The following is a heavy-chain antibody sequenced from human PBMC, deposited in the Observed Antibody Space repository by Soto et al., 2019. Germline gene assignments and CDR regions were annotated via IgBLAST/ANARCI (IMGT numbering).Heavy chain of an antibody. CDR3: AKDTLYYDFWSGYPRAHYGMDV. J-gene: IGHJ6*02. D-gene: IGHD3-3*01. V-gene: IGHV3-23*01. CDR2: ISGSGGST. CDR1: GFTFSSYA. Sequence: GGSLRLSCAASGFTFSSYAMSLVRQAPGKGLEWVSAISGSGGSTYYADSVKGRFTISRDNSKNTLYLQMNSLRAEDTAVYYCAKDTLYYDFWSGYPRAHYGMDVWGQGTTVTVSS.